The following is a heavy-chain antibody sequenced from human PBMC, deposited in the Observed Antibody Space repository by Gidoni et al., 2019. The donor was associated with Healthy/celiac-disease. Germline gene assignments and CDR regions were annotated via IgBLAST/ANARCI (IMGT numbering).Heavy chain of an antibody. Sequence: EVQLLESGGGLVQPGGSLRLSCAASGFTFSSYARSWVRQAPGKGLEWVSAISGSGGSTYYADSVKGRFTISRDNSKNTLYLQMNSLRAEDTAVYYCAKYLRFLEWLSPNTRFDYWGQGTLVTVSS. CDR2: ISGSGGST. V-gene: IGHV3-23*01. D-gene: IGHD3-3*01. CDR1: GFTFSSYA. J-gene: IGHJ4*02. CDR3: AKYLRFLEWLSPNTRFDY.